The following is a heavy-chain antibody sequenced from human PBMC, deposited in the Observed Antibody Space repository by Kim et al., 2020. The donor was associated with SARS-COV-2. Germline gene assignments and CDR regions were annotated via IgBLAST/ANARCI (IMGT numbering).Heavy chain of an antibody. Sequence: PPLKSRGTISVNTSKNQFHLKLSSVTAADTAVYYCARQRYYYDSRAGLDYWGQGTLVTVSS. V-gene: IGHV4-39*01. J-gene: IGHJ4*02. CDR3: ARQRYYYDSRAGLDY. D-gene: IGHD3-22*01.